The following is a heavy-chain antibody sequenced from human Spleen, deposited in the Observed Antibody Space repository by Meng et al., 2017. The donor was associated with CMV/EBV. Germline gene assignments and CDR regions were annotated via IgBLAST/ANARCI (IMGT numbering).Heavy chain of an antibody. CDR2: INPNDGAP. CDR3: ARAAGYCTSFTCQGLLDP. J-gene: IGHJ5*02. V-gene: IGHV1-2*02. CDR1: GFTFTHYS. D-gene: IGHD2-8*01. Sequence: GESLKISCAASGFTFTHYSIHWVRQAPGQGLEWMGWINPNDGAPKYAQMFQGSVTMTRDTSISTAYMEVSRLIPDDTAVYYCARAAGYCTSFTCQGLLDPWGLGTLVTVSS.